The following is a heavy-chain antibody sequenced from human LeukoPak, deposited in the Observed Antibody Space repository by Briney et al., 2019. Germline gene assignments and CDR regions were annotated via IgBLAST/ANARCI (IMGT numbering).Heavy chain of an antibody. D-gene: IGHD2-2*02. J-gene: IGHJ6*03. V-gene: IGHV1-69-2*01. CDR2: VDPEDGET. CDR3: ATYCSSVSCYSPLYYMDV. CDR1: GYTFTDYY. Sequence: ASAKVSCKVSGYTFTDYYMHWVQQAPGKGLEWMGLVDPEDGETIYAEKFQGRVTITADTSTDTAYMELSSLRSEDTAVYYCATYCSSVSCYSPLYYMDVWGKGTTVTVSS.